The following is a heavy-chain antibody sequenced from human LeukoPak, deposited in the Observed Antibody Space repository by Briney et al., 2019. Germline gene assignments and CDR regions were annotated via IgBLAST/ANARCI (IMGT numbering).Heavy chain of an antibody. CDR1: GGSISSSSYY. CDR2: IYYSGSA. CDR3: ARGLAGYSGGDDAFDT. J-gene: IGHJ3*02. D-gene: IGHD6-19*01. Sequence: PSETLSLTCTVSGGSISSSSYYWGWIRQPPGKGLEWIGSIYYSGSAYYNPSLKSRVTISVDTSENQFSLKLSSVTAADTAVYYCARGLAGYSGGDDAFDTWGQGTMVTVSS. V-gene: IGHV4-39*07.